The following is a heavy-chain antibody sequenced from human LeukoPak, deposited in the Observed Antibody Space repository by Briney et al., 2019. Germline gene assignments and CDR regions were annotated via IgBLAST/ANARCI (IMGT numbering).Heavy chain of an antibody. J-gene: IGHJ3*02. Sequence: ASVKVSCKASGYTFTSYAISWVRQAPGQGLEWVGWISGYNRNATYARNLRDRVTMTADTSTNTAYVELRSLRFDDTAMYYCARLPYFDSSGDYWVDAYDIWGQGTMATVSS. CDR3: ARLPYFDSSGDYWVDAYDI. CDR2: ISGYNRNA. CDR1: GYTFTSYA. D-gene: IGHD3-22*01. V-gene: IGHV1-18*01.